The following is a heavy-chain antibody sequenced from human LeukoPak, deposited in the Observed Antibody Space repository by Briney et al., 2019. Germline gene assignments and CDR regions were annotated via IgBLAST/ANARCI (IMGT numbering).Heavy chain of an antibody. D-gene: IGHD3-3*01. CDR1: GYSFTSYT. CDR3: VPLSRDDFWGWLLIFDY. Sequence: ASVKVSCKASGYSFTSYTMSWVPQAPGQGLEWMGWFNTYTGKPTYAQGFTGRFVFSMDTSASTAFLQISSLKAEDMAMYYYVPLSRDDFWGWLLIFDYWGQGTLVTVSS. J-gene: IGHJ4*02. CDR2: FNTYTGKP. V-gene: IGHV7-81*01.